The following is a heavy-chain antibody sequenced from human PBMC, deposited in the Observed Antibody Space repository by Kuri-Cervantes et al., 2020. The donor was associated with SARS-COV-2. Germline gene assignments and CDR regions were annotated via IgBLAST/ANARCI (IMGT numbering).Heavy chain of an antibody. V-gene: IGHV3-11*04. CDR3: ARDHQDYPGYYYYMDS. D-gene: IGHD3-16*01. CDR2: ISISSSTI. Sequence: GESLRISSAASGYTFSDYYMCWIRQAPGKELEWVSYISISSSTIHYADSVKGRFTISRDNAKNLLYLQMYSLRAEDTAVYYCARDHQDYPGYYYYMDSWGKGTTVTVSS. CDR1: GYTFSDYY. J-gene: IGHJ6*03.